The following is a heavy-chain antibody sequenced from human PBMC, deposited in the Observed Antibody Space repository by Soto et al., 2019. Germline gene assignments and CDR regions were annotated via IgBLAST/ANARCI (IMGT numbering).Heavy chain of an antibody. J-gene: IGHJ3*01. CDR3: AKDSISYNGIYDAFDV. Sequence: GGSLRLSCAASGFTFSSYAMAWVRQTPGEGPEWVSTIGGGDDIFYAESVQGRFIISRDDSRSTMYLQMDNLRVEDTAIYFCAKDSISYNGIYDAFDVWGQGTVVTVS. CDR1: GFTFSSYA. V-gene: IGHV3-23*01. D-gene: IGHD3-3*02. CDR2: IGGGDDI.